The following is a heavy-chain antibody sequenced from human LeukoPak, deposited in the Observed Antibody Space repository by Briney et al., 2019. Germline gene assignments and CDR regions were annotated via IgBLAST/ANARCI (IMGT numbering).Heavy chain of an antibody. CDR2: ISGSGGIT. Sequence: GGSLRLSCAASGFTFSSCAMNWVRQAPGKGLEWVSGISGSGGITHYADSVRGRFTISRDNSKNTLYLQMNSLRAEDTAMYFCVRDVGAVRGEVYFDYWGQGTLVTVAS. J-gene: IGHJ4*02. D-gene: IGHD3-10*01. CDR1: GFTFSSCA. CDR3: VRDVGAVRGEVYFDY. V-gene: IGHV3-23*01.